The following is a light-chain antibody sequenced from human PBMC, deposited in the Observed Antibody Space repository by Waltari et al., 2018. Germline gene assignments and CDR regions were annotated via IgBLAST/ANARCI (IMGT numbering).Light chain of an antibody. J-gene: IGKJ1*01. CDR1: QSVGNSS. CDR3: QQHGTLPAT. CDR2: RAS. V-gene: IGKV3-20*01. Sequence: IVLTQYLGTASFSPGQSETLYCRASQSVGNSSLTWYQQKPGQAPRLVIYRASRRATGIQDRFSGSGSGTDFSLTISRLEPEDFAVYYCQQHGTLPATFGQGTKVEIK.